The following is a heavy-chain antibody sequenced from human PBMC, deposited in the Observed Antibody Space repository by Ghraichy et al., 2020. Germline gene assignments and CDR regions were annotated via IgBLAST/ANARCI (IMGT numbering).Heavy chain of an antibody. CDR3: ARRYSYTYNYFDY. V-gene: IGHV3-30*03. D-gene: IGHD5-18*01. J-gene: IGHJ4*02. Sequence: GGSLRLSCAASGFTFSSFGMHWVRQATGKGLEWVAIISYDGGNYHYADSVKGRFSISRDNSNTTLYLQMNSLRAEDTAVYYCARRYSYTYNYFDYWGQGTLVTVSS. CDR1: GFTFSSFG. CDR2: ISYDGGNY.